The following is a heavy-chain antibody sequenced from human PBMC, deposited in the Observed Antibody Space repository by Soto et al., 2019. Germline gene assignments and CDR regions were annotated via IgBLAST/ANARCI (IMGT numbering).Heavy chain of an antibody. CDR2: ISPSGTT. Sequence: SETLSLTCSLYSGSLSGYYWSWIRRPPGKGLEWIGEISPSGTTNYSPSLKSRVSISVDTSKNQFSLNLTSLTAADTAVYYCATATKVSGSAQTSPDFWGQGSLATVSS. D-gene: IGHD6-6*01. CDR1: SGSLSGYY. J-gene: IGHJ4*02. CDR3: ATATKVSGSAQTSPDF. V-gene: IGHV4-34*01.